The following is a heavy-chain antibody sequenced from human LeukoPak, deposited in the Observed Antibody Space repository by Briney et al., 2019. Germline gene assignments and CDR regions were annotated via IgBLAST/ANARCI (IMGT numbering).Heavy chain of an antibody. V-gene: IGHV1-69*13. J-gene: IGHJ5*02. CDR3: ARGRVIAARPQNWFDP. Sequence: SVTVSCTASGGTFSSYAISWVRQAPGQGLEWMGGIIPIFGTANYAQKFQGRVTITADESTSTAYMELSSLRSEDTAVYYCARGRVIAARPQNWFDPWGQGTLVTVSS. CDR2: IIPIFGTA. CDR1: GGTFSSYA. D-gene: IGHD6-6*01.